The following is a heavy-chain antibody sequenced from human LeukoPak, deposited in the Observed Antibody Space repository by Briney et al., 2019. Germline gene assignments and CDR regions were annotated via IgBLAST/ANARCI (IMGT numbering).Heavy chain of an antibody. V-gene: IGHV3-30*02. CDR3: AKLREWELPDLFDY. D-gene: IGHD1-26*01. CDR1: GFTFISYG. CDR2: LRYDGSNK. J-gene: IGHJ4*02. Sequence: QPGGSLRLSCAASGFTFISYGMHWVRQAPGKGLEWVAFLRYDGSNKYYADSVKGRFTISRDNSKNTLYLQMNSLRAEDTAVYYCAKLREWELPDLFDYWGQGTLVTVSS.